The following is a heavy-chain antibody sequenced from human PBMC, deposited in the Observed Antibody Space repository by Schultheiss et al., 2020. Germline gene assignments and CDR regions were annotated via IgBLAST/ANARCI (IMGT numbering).Heavy chain of an antibody. Sequence: GGSLRLSCAASGFTFSSYAMHWVRQAPGKGLEWVAVISYDGSNKYYADSVEGRFTISRDDARNSLFLQMNNLRVEDTAVYYCARELPFEYASSSGELDSWGQGTLVTVSS. CDR3: ARELPFEYASSSGELDS. V-gene: IGHV3-30-3*01. CDR2: ISYDGSNK. D-gene: IGHD6-6*01. CDR1: GFTFSSYA. J-gene: IGHJ4*02.